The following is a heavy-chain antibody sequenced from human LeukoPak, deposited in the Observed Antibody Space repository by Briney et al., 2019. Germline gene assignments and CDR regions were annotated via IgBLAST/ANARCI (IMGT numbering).Heavy chain of an antibody. Sequence: AAVKVSCKASGYRFTGYYMHWVRQAPGQGLEWMGWINPNSGGTNYARKFQRTVTMTRDTSISTAYMELSRLRSDDTAVYYCAREYYYDSSGYLETFFDYWGQGTLVTVSS. CDR1: GYRFTGYY. V-gene: IGHV1-2*02. D-gene: IGHD3-22*01. CDR2: INPNSGGT. CDR3: AREYYYDSSGYLETFFDY. J-gene: IGHJ4*02.